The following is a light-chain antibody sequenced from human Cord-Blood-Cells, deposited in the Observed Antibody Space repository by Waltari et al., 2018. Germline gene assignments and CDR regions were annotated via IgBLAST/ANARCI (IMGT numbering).Light chain of an antibody. CDR1: QSVSSY. CDR3: QQRSNWPRIT. CDR2: DAS. V-gene: IGKV3-11*01. Sequence: EIVLTPSPATLSLSLGESATLSCRASQSVSSYLAWYHQNPGQAPRLLIYDASNRATGIPARFSGSGSGTDFTLTISSLEPEDFAVYYCQQRSNWPRITVGQGTRLEIK. J-gene: IGKJ5*01.